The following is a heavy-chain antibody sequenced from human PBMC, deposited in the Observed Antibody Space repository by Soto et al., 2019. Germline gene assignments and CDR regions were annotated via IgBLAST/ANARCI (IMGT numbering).Heavy chain of an antibody. D-gene: IGHD3-22*01. CDR1: GFAVDNYA. CDR2: VGGSGDST. Sequence: GGSLRLSCAASGFAVDNYAMTWVRQAPGKGLEWVSCVGGSGDSTYYADSVKGRFTISRDTSKNTLYLQMNSLRPDDTAVYFCAKGQGYYYDSSGYTFDYWGQGTLVTVSS. CDR3: AKGQGYYYDSSGYTFDY. J-gene: IGHJ4*02. V-gene: IGHV3-23*01.